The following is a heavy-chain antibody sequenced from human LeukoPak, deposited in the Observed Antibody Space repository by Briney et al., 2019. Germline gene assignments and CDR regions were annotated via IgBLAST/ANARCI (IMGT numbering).Heavy chain of an antibody. J-gene: IGHJ4*02. CDR1: GGSFSGYY. CDR2: INHSGST. Sequence: SETLSLTCAVYGGSFSGYYWSWIRQPPGKGLEWIGEINHSGSTNYNPSLKSRVTISVDTSKNQFSLKLSSVAAADTAVYYCARRYDFWSGSRPFDYWGQGTLVTVSS. V-gene: IGHV4-34*01. D-gene: IGHD3-3*01. CDR3: ARRYDFWSGSRPFDY.